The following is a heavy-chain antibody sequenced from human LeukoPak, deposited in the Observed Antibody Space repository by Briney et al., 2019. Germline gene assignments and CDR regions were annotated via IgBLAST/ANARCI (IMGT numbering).Heavy chain of an antibody. CDR3: ARVEQQLVRGY. J-gene: IGHJ4*02. CDR1: GFTFSSYE. V-gene: IGHV3-48*03. D-gene: IGHD6-13*01. Sequence: GGSLRLPCAASGFTFSSYEMNWVRQAPGKGLEWVSYISSSGSSIYYADSVKGRFTMSRDNAKNALFLQMNSLRAEGTAVYYCARVEQQLVRGYWGQGTLVTVSS. CDR2: ISSSGSSI.